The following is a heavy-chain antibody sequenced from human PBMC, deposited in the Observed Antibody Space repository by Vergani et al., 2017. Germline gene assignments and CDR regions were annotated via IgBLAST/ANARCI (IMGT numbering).Heavy chain of an antibody. D-gene: IGHD6-19*01. CDR2: ISSSSSYI. Sequence: EVQLVESGGGLVKPGGSLRLSCAASGFTFSSYSMNWVRQAPGKGLEWVSSISSSSSYIYYADSVKARFTISRDNAKNSLYLQMNSLRAEDTAVYYCANRYSSGWYEVPYYYYGMDVWGQGTTVTVSS. V-gene: IGHV3-21*01. CDR1: GFTFSSYS. CDR3: ANRYSSGWYEVPYYYYGMDV. J-gene: IGHJ6*02.